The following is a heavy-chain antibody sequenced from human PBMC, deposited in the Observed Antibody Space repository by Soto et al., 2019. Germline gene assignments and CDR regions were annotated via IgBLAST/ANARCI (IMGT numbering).Heavy chain of an antibody. J-gene: IGHJ4*02. V-gene: IGHV4-39*01. CDR2: IYYSGST. D-gene: IGHD3-16*01. Sequence: SETLSLTCTVSGGSISSSSYYWGWIRQPPGKGLEWIGSIYYSGSTYYNPSLKSRVTISVDTSKNQFSLKLSSVTAADTAVYYCARHSFRGYFDYWGQGTLVTVSS. CDR1: GGSISSSSYY. CDR3: ARHSFRGYFDY.